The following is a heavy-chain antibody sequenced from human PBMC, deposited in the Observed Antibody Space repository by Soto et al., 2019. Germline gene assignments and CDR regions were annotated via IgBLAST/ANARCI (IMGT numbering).Heavy chain of an antibody. J-gene: IGHJ4*02. V-gene: IGHV1-18*01. CDR1: GYTFTSYG. D-gene: IGHD2-8*01. CDR3: ARVTPVIDIVLMVYDIGPPGL. Sequence: QVQLVQSGAEVKKPGASVKVSCKASGYTFTSYGISWVRQAPGQGLEWMGWISAYNGNTNYAQKLQGRVTMTTDTSTSRAYMVLRSMRSDDTAVYYCARVTPVIDIVLMVYDIGPPGLWCQGTLFTVAS. CDR2: ISAYNGNT.